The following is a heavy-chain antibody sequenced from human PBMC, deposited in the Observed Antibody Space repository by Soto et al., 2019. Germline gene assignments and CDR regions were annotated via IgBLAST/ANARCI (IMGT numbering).Heavy chain of an antibody. CDR2: IKPGTSDI. V-gene: IGHV5-51*01. Sequence: GESLKISCKGVGYKFGSAWIGWVRQMPGKGLEWMGIIKPGTSDIRYSPSCRGHVTISADEAVSTAYLQWSSLKASDTAVYYCLRDYAGYWGLGTLVTVSS. J-gene: IGHJ4*02. CDR3: LRDYAGY. D-gene: IGHD3-16*01. CDR1: GYKFGSAW.